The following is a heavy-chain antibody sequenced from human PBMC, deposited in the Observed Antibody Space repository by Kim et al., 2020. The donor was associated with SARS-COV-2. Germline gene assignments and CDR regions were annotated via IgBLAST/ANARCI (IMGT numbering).Heavy chain of an antibody. Sequence: SQKNYVDSVRGRFTISRDNAKNSLYLQMDSLRDEDTAVYYCATGGFRFDYWGQGTLVTVSS. CDR3: ATGGFRFDY. V-gene: IGHV3-7*01. D-gene: IGHD3-10*01. J-gene: IGHJ4*02. CDR2: SQK.